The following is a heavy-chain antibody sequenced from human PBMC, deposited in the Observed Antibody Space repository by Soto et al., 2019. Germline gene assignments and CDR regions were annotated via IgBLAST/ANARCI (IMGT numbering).Heavy chain of an antibody. CDR3: ARGSSGWYTHFDY. CDR1: GRPFSNYY. Sequence: APVNASCTSSGRPFSNYYMHWMRPAPGQGLEWMGILNPSGGSTSYAQKFQGRVTMTRDTSTSTVYMELSSLRSEDTAVYYCARGSSGWYTHFDYWGQGGLVTVSS. J-gene: IGHJ4*02. D-gene: IGHD6-19*01. CDR2: LNPSGGST. V-gene: IGHV1-46*03.